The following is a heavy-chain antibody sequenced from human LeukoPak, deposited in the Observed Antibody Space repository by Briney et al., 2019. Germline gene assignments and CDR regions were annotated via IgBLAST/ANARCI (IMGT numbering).Heavy chain of an antibody. Sequence: SETLSLTCTVSGGSISNFYWSWIRQSPGKGLEWIGYIHYRGSTNYNPSLKSRVTISVATSKSQFSLKLSSVTAADTAIYYCARARDITVAGTWGDNWFDPWGQGTLVTVSP. V-gene: IGHV4-59*01. CDR1: GGSISNFY. CDR3: ARARDITVAGTWGDNWFDP. D-gene: IGHD6-19*01. J-gene: IGHJ5*02. CDR2: IHYRGST.